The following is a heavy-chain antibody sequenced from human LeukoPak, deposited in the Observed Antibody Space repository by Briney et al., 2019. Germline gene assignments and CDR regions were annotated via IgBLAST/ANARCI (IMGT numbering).Heavy chain of an antibody. Sequence: SQTLSLTCAVSGGSISSGGYSWSWIRQPPGKGLEWIGYIYHSGSTYYNPSLKSRVTISVDRSKNQFSLKLSSATAADTAVYYCARGYCTNGVCYTFDYWGQGTLVTVSS. D-gene: IGHD2-8*01. CDR1: GGSISSGGYS. CDR3: ARGYCTNGVCYTFDY. V-gene: IGHV4-30-2*01. CDR2: IYHSGST. J-gene: IGHJ4*02.